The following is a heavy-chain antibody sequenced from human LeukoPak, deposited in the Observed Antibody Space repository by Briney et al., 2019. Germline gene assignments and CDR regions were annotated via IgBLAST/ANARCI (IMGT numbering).Heavy chain of an antibody. CDR1: GFTFSSYS. V-gene: IGHV3-53*01. Sequence: PGGSLRLSCAASGFTFSSYSMNWVRQAPGKGLEWVSVIYSGGSTYYADSVKGRFTISRDNSKNTLYLQMNSLRAEDTAVYYCARAAPRRLFDYWGQGTLVTVSS. CDR3: ARAAPRRLFDY. J-gene: IGHJ4*02. CDR2: IYSGGST.